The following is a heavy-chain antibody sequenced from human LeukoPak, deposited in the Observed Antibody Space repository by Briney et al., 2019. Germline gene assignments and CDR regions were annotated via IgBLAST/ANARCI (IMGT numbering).Heavy chain of an antibody. CDR2: IYRDGNT. Sequence: GGSLRLSCAASGFTVSTNYMSWVRQAPGKRLEWVSVIYRDGNTYYADSVKGRFIISRDNSKNTLYLQMNSLRAEDTAVYYCARGYNTSPCAYWGQGTLVPVSS. CDR3: ARGYNTSPCAY. J-gene: IGHJ4*02. V-gene: IGHV3-66*01. CDR1: GFTVSTNY. D-gene: IGHD3-10*01.